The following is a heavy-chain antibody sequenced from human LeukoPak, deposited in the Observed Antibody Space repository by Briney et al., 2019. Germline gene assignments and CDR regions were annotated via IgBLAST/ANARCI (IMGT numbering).Heavy chain of an antibody. J-gene: IGHJ6*03. CDR3: ARHLYGGNHKYYYYYYMDV. CDR1: GGSISSGSYY. CDR2: IYTSGST. Sequence: SQTLSLTCTVSGGSISSGSYYWSWTRQPAGKGLEWIGRIYTSGSTNYNPSLKSRVTISVDTSKNQFSLKLSSVTAADTAVYYCARHLYGGNHKYYYYYYMDVWGKGTTVTVSS. D-gene: IGHD4-23*01. V-gene: IGHV4-61*02.